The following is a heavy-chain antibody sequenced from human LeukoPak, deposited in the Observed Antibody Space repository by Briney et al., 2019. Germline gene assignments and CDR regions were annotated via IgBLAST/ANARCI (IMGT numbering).Heavy chain of an antibody. J-gene: IGHJ4*02. V-gene: IGHV4-59*01. D-gene: IGHD2-2*01. Sequence: SETLSLTCTVSGGSISSYYWSWIRQPPGKGLEWIGYTYYSGSTNYNPSLKSRVTISVDTSKNQFSLKLSSVTAADTAVYYCARGFGTSWKDYWGQGTLVTVSS. CDR2: TYYSGST. CDR3: ARGFGTSWKDY. CDR1: GGSISSYY.